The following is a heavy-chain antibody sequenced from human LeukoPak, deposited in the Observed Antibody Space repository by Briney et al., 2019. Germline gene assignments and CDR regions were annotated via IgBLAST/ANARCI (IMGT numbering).Heavy chain of an antibody. Sequence: ASVKVSCKASGYTFTGYYMHWVRQAPGQGLEWMGWINPNSGGTDYAQKFQGRVTMTRDTSISTAYMELSRLRSDDTAVYYCATLSTLVVVAATLRDDAFDIWGQGTMVTVSS. CDR1: GYTFTGYY. CDR2: INPNSGGT. J-gene: IGHJ3*02. D-gene: IGHD2-15*01. CDR3: ATLSTLVVVAATLRDDAFDI. V-gene: IGHV1-2*02.